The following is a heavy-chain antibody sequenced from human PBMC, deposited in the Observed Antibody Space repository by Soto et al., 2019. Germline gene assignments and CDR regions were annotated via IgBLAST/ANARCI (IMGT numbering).Heavy chain of an antibody. Sequence: QVQLQESGPGLVKPSQTLSLTCTVSGGSISSGGYYWSWIRQHPGKGLEWIGYIYYSGSTYYNPALTVRVTISVATSKIQFSPKLSSVTAADAAVYYCASGIAAAAPLLSYYFGMDVWGQGTTVTVSS. V-gene: IGHV4-31*03. CDR2: IYYSGST. J-gene: IGHJ6*02. CDR3: ASGIAAAAPLLSYYFGMDV. CDR1: GGSISSGGYY. D-gene: IGHD6-13*01.